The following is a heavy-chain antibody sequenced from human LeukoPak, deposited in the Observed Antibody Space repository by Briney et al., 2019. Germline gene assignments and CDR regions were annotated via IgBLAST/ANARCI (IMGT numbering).Heavy chain of an antibody. J-gene: IGHJ4*02. V-gene: IGHV4-4*07. CDR3: ARVFGGQWPTSFYYFDY. CDR2: IYTSGST. Sequence: PSETLSLTCTVSGGSISSYYWSWIRQPAGKGLEWIGRIYTSGSTNYNPSLKSRVTMSVDTSRNQFSLKLSSVTAADTAVYYCARVFGGQWPTSFYYFDYWGQGTLVTVSS. D-gene: IGHD3-10*01. CDR1: GGSISSYY.